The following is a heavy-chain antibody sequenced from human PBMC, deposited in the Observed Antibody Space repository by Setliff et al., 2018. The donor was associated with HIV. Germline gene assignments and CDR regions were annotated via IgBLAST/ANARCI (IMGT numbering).Heavy chain of an antibody. CDR2: IKQDGSEK. CDR1: GFIFSKSC. Sequence: GGSLRLSCAASGFIFSKSCMSWVRQAPGKGLEWVANIKQDGSEKYYVDSVKGRFTISRDNAKNSLYLQVNNLRAEDTAVYYCARGPSSTHWSPGYFQHWGQGTPVTVS. J-gene: IGHJ1*01. D-gene: IGHD2-8*02. V-gene: IGHV3-7*03. CDR3: ARGPSSTHWSPGYFQH.